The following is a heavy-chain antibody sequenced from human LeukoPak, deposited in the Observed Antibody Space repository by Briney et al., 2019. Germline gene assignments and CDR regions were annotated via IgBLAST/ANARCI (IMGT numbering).Heavy chain of an antibody. D-gene: IGHD2-2*01. CDR2: ISGSGGST. CDR1: GFTFSSYA. CDR3: AKGGDSTSWFDY. Sequence: PGGSLRLSCAASGFTFSSYAMSWVRRAPGKGLEWVSAISGSGGSTYYADSVKGRFTISRDNSENTLYLQMNSLRAEDTAVYYCAKGGDSTSWFDYWGQGTLVTVSS. J-gene: IGHJ4*02. V-gene: IGHV3-23*01.